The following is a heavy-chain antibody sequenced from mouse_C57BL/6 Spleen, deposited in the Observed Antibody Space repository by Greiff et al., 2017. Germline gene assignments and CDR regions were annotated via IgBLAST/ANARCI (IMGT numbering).Heavy chain of an antibody. Sequence: LEESGAELARPGASVKLSCKASGYTFTSYGISWVKQRTGQGLEWIGEIYPRSGNTYYNEKFKGKATLTADKSSSTAYMELRSLTSEDSAVYFCARANWCFDYWGQGTTLTVSS. CDR2: IYPRSGNT. CDR3: ARANWCFDY. CDR1: GYTFTSYG. J-gene: IGHJ2*01. V-gene: IGHV1-81*01. D-gene: IGHD4-1*01.